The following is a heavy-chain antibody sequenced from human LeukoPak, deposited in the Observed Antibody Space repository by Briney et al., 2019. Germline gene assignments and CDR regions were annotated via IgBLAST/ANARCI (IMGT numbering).Heavy chain of an antibody. D-gene: IGHD7-27*01. CDR3: VRTPPNWGFDY. Sequence: ASVKVSCKASGGTFSSYAISWVRQATGQGLEWLGWMSPNSGDTGYAQKFQGRVTMTSDSSISTAYMELSSLRSEDTAIYYCVRTPPNWGFDYWGQGTLVTVSS. J-gene: IGHJ4*02. CDR1: GGTFSSYA. V-gene: IGHV1-8*02. CDR2: MSPNSGDT.